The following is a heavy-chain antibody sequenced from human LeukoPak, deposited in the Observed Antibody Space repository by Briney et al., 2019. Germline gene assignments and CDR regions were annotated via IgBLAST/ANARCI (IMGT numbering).Heavy chain of an antibody. J-gene: IGHJ5*02. D-gene: IGHD3-9*01. CDR1: GGSFSGYY. CDR2: VNHSGST. CDR3: ARGGGLRYFDWLPPDWFDP. V-gene: IGHV4-34*01. Sequence: SETLSLTCAVHGGSFSGYYWSWIRQPPGKGLEWIGEVNHSGSTNYNPSLKSRVTISVDTSKNQFSLKLSSVTAADTAVYYCARGGGLRYFDWLPPDWFDPWGQGTLVTVSS.